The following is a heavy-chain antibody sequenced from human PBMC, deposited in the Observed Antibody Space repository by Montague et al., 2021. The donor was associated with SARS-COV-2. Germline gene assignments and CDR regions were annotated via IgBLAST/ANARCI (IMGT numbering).Heavy chain of an antibody. D-gene: IGHD1-26*01. Sequence: TLSLTCTVSGDSLNNGGYYWSWVRQHPGKGLEWIGNIFHSGSTHFNPSLKSRITMSADTSTNQFSLHLSSVTAADTAVYFCARVGFYIESYYDYWGRGTLVTVSA. J-gene: IGHJ4*02. V-gene: IGHV4-31*03. CDR3: ARVGFYIESYYDY. CDR1: GDSLNNGGYY. CDR2: IFHSGST.